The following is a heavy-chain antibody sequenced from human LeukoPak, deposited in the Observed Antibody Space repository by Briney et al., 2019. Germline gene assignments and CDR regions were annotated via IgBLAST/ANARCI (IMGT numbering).Heavy chain of an antibody. CDR1: GGTFSSYA. D-gene: IGHD5-24*01. Sequence: AASVKVSFKASGGTFSSYAISWVRRAPGQGLEWMGGIIPIFGTANYAQKFQGRVTITADESTSTAYMELSSLRSEDTAVYYCARGGDGYNFSPHFDYWGQGTLVTVSS. CDR3: ARGGDGYNFSPHFDY. V-gene: IGHV1-69*13. CDR2: IIPIFGTA. J-gene: IGHJ4*02.